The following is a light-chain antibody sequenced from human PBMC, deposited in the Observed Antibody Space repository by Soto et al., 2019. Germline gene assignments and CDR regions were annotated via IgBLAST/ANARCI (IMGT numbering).Light chain of an antibody. CDR2: AAS. Sequence: MQWTQSPAFLCASVGDRFLSTLLASQGISSYIAWYQQKPGKAPKLLIYAASTLQSGVPSRFSGSGSGTDFTLTLSSPQPAAFATYYSPQLTSYPRTFGPGTKVDI. J-gene: IGKJ3*01. CDR3: PQLTSYPRT. CDR1: QGISSY. V-gene: IGKV1-9*01.